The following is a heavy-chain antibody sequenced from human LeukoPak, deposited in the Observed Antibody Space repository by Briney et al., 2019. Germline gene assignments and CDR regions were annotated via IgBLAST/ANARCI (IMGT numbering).Heavy chain of an antibody. V-gene: IGHV3-30*18. J-gene: IGHJ4*02. CDR1: GFTFSSYG. CDR3: AKSIAAACDY. D-gene: IGHD6-13*01. CDR2: ISYDGSNK. Sequence: PGGSLRLSCAASGFTFSSYGMYWVRQAPGKGLEWVAVISYDGSNKYYADSVKGRFTISRDNSKNTLYLQMNSLRAEDTAVYYCAKSIAAACDYWGQGTLVTVSS.